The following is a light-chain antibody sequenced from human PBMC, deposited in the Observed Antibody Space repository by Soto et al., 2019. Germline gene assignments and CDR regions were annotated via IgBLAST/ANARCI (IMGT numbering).Light chain of an antibody. CDR2: GNT. V-gene: IGLV1-40*01. CDR1: SSNIGAGFD. CDR3: QSYDISLRGNV. J-gene: IGLJ1*01. Sequence: QSLLTQPPSVSGAPGQRVIMSCTGSSSNIGAGFDVHWYQQLPGSAPTLLIYGNTNRPTGVPDRFSGSKGGTSASLTITGLQADDEADYYCQSYDISLRGNVFGPGTKLTVL.